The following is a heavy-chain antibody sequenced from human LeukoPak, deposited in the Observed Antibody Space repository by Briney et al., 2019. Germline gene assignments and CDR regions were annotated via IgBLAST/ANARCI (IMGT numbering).Heavy chain of an antibody. CDR2: IRNDGRNK. V-gene: IGHV3-30*02. J-gene: IGHJ4*02. CDR1: GFTFSSYW. Sequence: GGSLRLSCAASGFTFSSYWMSWVRQAPGKGLEWVAFIRNDGRNKYYTDSVKGRFTISRDNSKNTLYLQMNSLRAEDTAVYYCAKYGSGSYYKGDFDYWGQGTLVTVSS. D-gene: IGHD3-10*01. CDR3: AKYGSGSYYKGDFDY.